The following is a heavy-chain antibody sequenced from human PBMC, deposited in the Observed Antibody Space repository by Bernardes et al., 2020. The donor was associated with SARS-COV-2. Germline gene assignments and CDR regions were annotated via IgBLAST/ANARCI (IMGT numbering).Heavy chain of an antibody. D-gene: IGHD6-13*01. CDR2: IWYDGSNK. V-gene: IGHV3-33*01. CDR1: GFTFSSYG. CDR3: AREVLSSSWADYYFDY. Sequence: GGSLRLSCAASGFTFSSYGMHWVRQAPGKGLEWVAVIWYDGSNKYYADSVKGRFTISRDNSKNTLYLQMNSLRAEDTAVYYCAREVLSSSWADYYFDYWGQGTLGTVSS. J-gene: IGHJ4*02.